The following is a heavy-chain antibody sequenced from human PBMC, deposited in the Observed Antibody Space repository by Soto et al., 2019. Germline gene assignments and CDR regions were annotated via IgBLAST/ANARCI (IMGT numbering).Heavy chain of an antibody. Sequence: SETLSLTCTVSGGSISSYYWSWIRQPPGKGLEWIGYIYYSGSTNYNPSLKSRVTISVDTSKNQFSLKLSSVTAADTAVYYCARGPTTVVSSNRFDPWGQGTLVTVSS. CDR2: IYYSGST. CDR3: ARGPTTVVSSNRFDP. J-gene: IGHJ5*02. CDR1: GGSISSYY. V-gene: IGHV4-59*01. D-gene: IGHD4-17*01.